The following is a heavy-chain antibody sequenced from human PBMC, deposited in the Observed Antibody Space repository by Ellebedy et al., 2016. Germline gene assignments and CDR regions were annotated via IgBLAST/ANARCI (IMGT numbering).Heavy chain of an antibody. J-gene: IGHJ4*02. CDR1: GASLSGHF. V-gene: IGHV4-59*11. CDR3: AGGSGYITDY. Sequence: SETLSLTXTVSGASLSGHFWNWVRQPPGRGLEWIGYVHSSGRTYYSPSLKSRVTVSLDTARSQFTLKLGSVTAADTAVYYCAGGSGYITDYWGQGTLVTVSS. CDR2: VHSSGRT. D-gene: IGHD3-22*01.